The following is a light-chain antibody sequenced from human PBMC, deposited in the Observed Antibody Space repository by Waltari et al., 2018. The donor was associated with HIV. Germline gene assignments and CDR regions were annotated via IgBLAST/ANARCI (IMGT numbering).Light chain of an antibody. Sequence: SYELTQPLSVSVALGQTARITCGGNNIGSKNGHWYQQKPGQAPVLVIYRDSNRPSGIPERFSGSNSGNTATLTISRAQAGDEADYYCHSSDSSGTYVFGPGTQVTVL. CDR1: NIGSKN. J-gene: IGLJ1*01. V-gene: IGLV3-9*01. CDR2: RDS. CDR3: HSSDSSGTYV.